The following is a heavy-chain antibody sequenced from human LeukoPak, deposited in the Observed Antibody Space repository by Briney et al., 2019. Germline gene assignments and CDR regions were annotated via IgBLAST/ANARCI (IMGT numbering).Heavy chain of an antibody. Sequence: PGGSLRLSCAASGFTFSSFWMSWVRQAPGKGVEWVANIKKDGSQKYYVDSVEGRFTISRDNAKNSLYLQMDSLRVDDTAVYYCTRVFGGYDVSDYWGQGTLVTVSS. D-gene: IGHD3-3*01. CDR2: IKKDGSQK. CDR1: GFTFSSFW. CDR3: TRVFGGYDVSDY. J-gene: IGHJ4*02. V-gene: IGHV3-7*03.